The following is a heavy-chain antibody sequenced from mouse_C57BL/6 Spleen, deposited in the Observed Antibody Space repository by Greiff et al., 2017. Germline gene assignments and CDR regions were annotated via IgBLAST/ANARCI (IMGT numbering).Heavy chain of an antibody. CDR3: ARDDYSNYGGSAMDY. J-gene: IGHJ4*01. D-gene: IGHD2-5*01. CDR2: SRNKANDYTT. Sequence: EVKVVESGGGLVQSGRSLRLSCATSGFTFSDFYMEWVRQAPGKGLEWIAASRNKANDYTTEYSASVKGRFIVSRDTSQSILYLQMNALRAEDTAIYYCARDDYSNYGGSAMDYWGQGTSVTVSS. CDR1: GFTFSDFY. V-gene: IGHV7-1*01.